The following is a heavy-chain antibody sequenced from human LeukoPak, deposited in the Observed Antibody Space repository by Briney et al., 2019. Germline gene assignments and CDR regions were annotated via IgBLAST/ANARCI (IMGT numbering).Heavy chain of an antibody. J-gene: IGHJ5*02. Sequence: PSETLSLTCTVSGGSISSSSYYWGWIRQPPGKGLEWIGSIYYSGSTYYNPSLKSRVTISVDTSKNQFSLKLSSVTAADTAVYYCARLDSSSWYGHPPPHWFDPWGQGTLVTVSS. CDR1: GGSISSSSYY. CDR3: ARLDSSSWYGHPPPHWFDP. V-gene: IGHV4-39*01. CDR2: IYYSGST. D-gene: IGHD6-13*01.